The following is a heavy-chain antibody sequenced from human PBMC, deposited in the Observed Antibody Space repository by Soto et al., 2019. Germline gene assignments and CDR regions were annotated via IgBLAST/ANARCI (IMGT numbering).Heavy chain of an antibody. D-gene: IGHD6-13*01. V-gene: IGHV1-69*08. CDR2: IIPILNSV. J-gene: IGHJ6*02. Sequence: SVKVSCKASGGTFSTYTISWVRQAPGQGLEWMGRIIPILNSVNYAQKFQGRVTITADKTTSTAYMELSSLRSDDTAVYYCARDQSSSSGHYYYYYGMDVWGQGTKVTVSS. CDR3: ARDQSSSSGHYYYYYGMDV. CDR1: GGTFSTYT.